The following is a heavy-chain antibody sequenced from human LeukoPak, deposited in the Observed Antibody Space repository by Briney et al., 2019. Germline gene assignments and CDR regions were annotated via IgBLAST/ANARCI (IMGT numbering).Heavy chain of an antibody. Sequence: GGSLRLSCAASGFTFSSYAMSWVRQAPGKGLEWVSAISGSGGSTYYAGSVKGRFTISRDNSKNTLYLQMNSLRAEDTAVYYCARTQRFLEWSPRPPYYFDYWGQGTLVTVSS. CDR3: ARTQRFLEWSPRPPYYFDY. CDR1: GFTFSSYA. CDR2: ISGSGGST. J-gene: IGHJ4*02. V-gene: IGHV3-23*01. D-gene: IGHD3-3*01.